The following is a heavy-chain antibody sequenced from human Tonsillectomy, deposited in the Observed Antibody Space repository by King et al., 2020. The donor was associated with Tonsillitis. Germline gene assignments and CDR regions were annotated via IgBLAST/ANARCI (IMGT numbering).Heavy chain of an antibody. V-gene: IGHV3-30-3*01. Sequence: VQLVESGGGVVQPGRCLRLSCAASGFTFSDYNMHWVRQAPGKGLEWVAVISSDGSNKYYADSVKGRFTISRDNSKNTLYLQMNSLRAEDTAVYYCARDGRWLQAGYFQHWGQGTLVTVSS. CDR3: ARDGRWLQAGYFQH. CDR2: ISSDGSNK. CDR1: GFTFSDYN. J-gene: IGHJ1*01. D-gene: IGHD5-24*01.